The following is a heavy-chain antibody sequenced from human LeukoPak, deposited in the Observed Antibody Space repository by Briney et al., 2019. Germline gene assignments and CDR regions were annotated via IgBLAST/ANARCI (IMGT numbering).Heavy chain of an antibody. CDR2: FYSCTLT. J-gene: IGHJ6*04. Sequence: SETLSLTCTVSGVSLTSGSRYWSWIRQPAGKGLEWIGHFYSCTLTTYNPALASRVTRSGGTAKNQFSLKLDSVTAADTAVYFCARCMSELDYGDYAYYYHMDVWGKGTTVTVSS. CDR3: ARCMSELDYGDYAYYYHMDV. V-gene: IGHV4-61*09. CDR1: GVSLTSGSRY. D-gene: IGHD4-17*01.